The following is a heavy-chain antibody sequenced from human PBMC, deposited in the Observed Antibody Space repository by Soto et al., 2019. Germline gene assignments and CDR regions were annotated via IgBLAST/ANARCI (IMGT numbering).Heavy chain of an antibody. CDR1: GLTVSGKKY. CDR2: VYDLDGT. D-gene: IGHD5-18*01. Sequence: GGSLRLSCVASGLTVSGKKYMAWVRQAPGKGPEWVSGVYDLDGTYYADSVRGRFTTSIDSSTNMVYLQMSSLTDEDTAVYYCARAREPEYSSAIFFDIWGQGALVTVSS. CDR3: ARAREPEYSSAIFFDI. J-gene: IGHJ4*02. V-gene: IGHV3-53*01.